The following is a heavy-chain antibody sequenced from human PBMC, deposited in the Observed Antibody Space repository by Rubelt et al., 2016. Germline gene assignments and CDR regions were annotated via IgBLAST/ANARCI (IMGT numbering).Heavy chain of an antibody. CDR2: INPNSGGT. D-gene: IGHD3-3*01. Sequence: QVQLVQSGAEVKKPGASVKVSCKASGYTFTGYYMHWVRQAPGQGLEWMGWINPNSGGTNYAQKFQGRVTMTRDTSISTAYMELGRLRSDDTAVYYCARPLVFGFWSGYYGYWGQGTLVTVSS. V-gene: IGHV1-2*02. CDR3: ARPLVFGFWSGYYGY. CDR1: GYTFTGYY. J-gene: IGHJ4*02.